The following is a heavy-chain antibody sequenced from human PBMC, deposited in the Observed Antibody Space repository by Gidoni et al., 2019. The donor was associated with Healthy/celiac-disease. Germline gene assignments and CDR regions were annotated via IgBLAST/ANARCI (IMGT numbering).Heavy chain of an antibody. CDR1: GFTFSSYW. V-gene: IGHV3-7*01. D-gene: IGHD2-2*01. CDR3: ARIMVGYQLLSTQAFDI. J-gene: IGHJ3*02. Sequence: EVQLVESGGGLVQPGGSLRLSCAASGFTFSSYWMSWVRQAPGKGLEWGANIKQDGSEKYYVDSVKGRFTISRDNAKNSLYLQMNSLRAEDTAVYYCARIMVGYQLLSTQAFDIWGQGTMVTVSS. CDR2: IKQDGSEK.